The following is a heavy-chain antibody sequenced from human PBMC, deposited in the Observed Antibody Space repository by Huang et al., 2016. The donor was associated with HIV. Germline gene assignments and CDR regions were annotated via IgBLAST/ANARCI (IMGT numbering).Heavy chain of an antibody. D-gene: IGHD1-26*01. J-gene: IGHJ4*02. V-gene: IGHV3-53*01. Sequence: EVQLVESGGGLIQPGGSLRLSCAASGFTVRSNYMSWVRQAPGKGRGWVSVIYSDDSTYFADSVKGRFTISRDNSKNTLYLQMNSLRAEDTAVYYCAAQWELRGGVDFWGQGTLVTVSS. CDR2: IYSDDST. CDR1: GFTVRSNY. CDR3: AAQWELRGGVDF.